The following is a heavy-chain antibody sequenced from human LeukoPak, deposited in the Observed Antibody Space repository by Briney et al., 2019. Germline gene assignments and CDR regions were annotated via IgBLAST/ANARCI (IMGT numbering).Heavy chain of an antibody. D-gene: IGHD2-2*01. CDR3: ARVAVIYQYYMDV. V-gene: IGHV3-30*02. Sequence: GGSLRLSCAASGFTFSSYGMYWVRQAPGKGLEWVAFIRYDGTNKHYADSVKGRFTISRDNAKNSLYMQLNSLTAEDTAVYYCARVAVIYQYYMDVWGRGTTVTVSS. CDR1: GFTFSSYG. CDR2: IRYDGTNK. J-gene: IGHJ6*03.